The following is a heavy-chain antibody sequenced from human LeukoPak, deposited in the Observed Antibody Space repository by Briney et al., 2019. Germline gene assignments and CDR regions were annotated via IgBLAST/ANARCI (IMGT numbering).Heavy chain of an antibody. V-gene: IGHV1-18*01. J-gene: IGHJ1*01. Sequence: GASVKVSCKASGYTFTSYGISWGRQAPGQGLEWMGWISAYNGNTNYAQRLQGRVTMTTDTSTSTAYMELRSLRSDDTAVYFFEQKAAYDILTGYSQEYFQHWGQGTLVTVSS. CDR3: EQKAAYDILTGYSQEYFQH. CDR1: GYTFTSYG. D-gene: IGHD3-9*01. CDR2: ISAYNGNT.